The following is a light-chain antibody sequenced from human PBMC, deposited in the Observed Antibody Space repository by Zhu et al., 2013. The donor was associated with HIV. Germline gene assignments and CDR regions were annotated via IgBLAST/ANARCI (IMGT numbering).Light chain of an antibody. Sequence: DIVMTQSPESLAVSLGERATLNCRSSQSLLYKSNNKNYLAWYQQKPGQSPKLLIYWASSRASGVPDRFSGSGSGTNFTLTITSLQPEDLAIYYCQQYNNWPPLTFGGGTKVEIK. CDR3: QQYNNWPPLT. J-gene: IGKJ4*01. CDR2: WAS. CDR1: QSLLYKSNNKNY. V-gene: IGKV4-1*01.